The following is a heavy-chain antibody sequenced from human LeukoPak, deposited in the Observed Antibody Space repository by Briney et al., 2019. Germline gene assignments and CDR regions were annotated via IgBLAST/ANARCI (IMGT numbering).Heavy chain of an antibody. CDR2: INPNSGGT. Sequence: ASVKVSCKASGYTFTGYYMHWVRQAPGQGLEWMGWINPNSGGTNYAQKFQGRVTMTRDTSISTAYMELSSLRSEDTAVYYCARAKCGGDCPPHGWGQGTLVTVSS. V-gene: IGHV1-2*02. CDR1: GYTFTGYY. J-gene: IGHJ4*02. CDR3: ARAKCGGDCPPHG. D-gene: IGHD2-21*02.